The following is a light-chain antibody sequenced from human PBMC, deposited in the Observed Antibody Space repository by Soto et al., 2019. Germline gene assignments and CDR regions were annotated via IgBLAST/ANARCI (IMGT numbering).Light chain of an antibody. Sequence: EIVLTQSPGTLSLSPGERATLSCRASQSVTSSFLAWYQQNPGQAPRLLLYGASNRATGIPERFSGSGSGTDFTLTISRLEPEDFAVDYCQYFAGSLLLTIGGGTKVEIK. CDR1: QSVTSSF. CDR2: GAS. J-gene: IGKJ4*01. CDR3: QYFAGSLLLT. V-gene: IGKV3-20*01.